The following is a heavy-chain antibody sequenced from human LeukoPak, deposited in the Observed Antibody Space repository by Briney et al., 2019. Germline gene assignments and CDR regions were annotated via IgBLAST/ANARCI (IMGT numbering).Heavy chain of an antibody. CDR1: GFTFSSYA. Sequence: GGSLRLSCAASGFTFSSYAMSWVRQAPGKGLEWVSAISGSGGSTYYADSVKGRFTISRDNSKNKLYLQMNSLRAEDTAVYYCAKDFRGYGDYYFDYWGQGTLVTVSS. CDR3: AKDFRGYGDYYFDY. V-gene: IGHV3-23*01. CDR2: ISGSGGST. J-gene: IGHJ4*02. D-gene: IGHD4-17*01.